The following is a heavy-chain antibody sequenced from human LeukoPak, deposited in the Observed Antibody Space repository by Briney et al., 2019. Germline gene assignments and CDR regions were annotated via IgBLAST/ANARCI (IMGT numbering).Heavy chain of an antibody. CDR2: INWNGVRT. Sequence: GGSLRLSCEVSGVTFADYGMNWVRQAPGKGLEWVSGINWNGVRTGYADSVKSRFTISRDNAKNSLYLQMNSLRAEDTALYYCARNLAVANAFDIWGQGTMVTVSS. V-gene: IGHV3-20*04. CDR1: GVTFADYG. J-gene: IGHJ3*02. D-gene: IGHD6-19*01. CDR3: ARNLAVANAFDI.